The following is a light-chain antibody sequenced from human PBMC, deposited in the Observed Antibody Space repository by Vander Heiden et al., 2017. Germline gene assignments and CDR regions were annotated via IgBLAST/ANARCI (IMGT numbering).Light chain of an antibody. J-gene: IGLJ1*01. CDR1: SSNIGSNT. V-gene: IGLV1-44*01. CDR2: SNN. CDR3: AAWDDSLNVPYV. Sequence: QSVLTQSPSASGTPGQRVPISCSGSSSNIGSNTVNWYQQLPGTAPKLLIYSNNQRPSGVPDRFSGSKSGTSASLAISGLQSEDEADYYCAAWDDSLNVPYVFGTGTKVTVL.